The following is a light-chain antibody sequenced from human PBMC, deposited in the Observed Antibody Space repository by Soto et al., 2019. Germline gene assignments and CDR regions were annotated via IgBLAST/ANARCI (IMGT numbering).Light chain of an antibody. CDR3: QQYNSWT. CDR2: KAS. Sequence: DIQMTQSPSTLSASVGDRVTITCRASQSISRWLGWYQQKPGKAPKLLSYKASSLESGVPSRFNGSGSGTEFTLTISSLQPDDFATYYCQQYNSWTFGQGTKVEIK. V-gene: IGKV1-5*03. CDR1: QSISRW. J-gene: IGKJ1*01.